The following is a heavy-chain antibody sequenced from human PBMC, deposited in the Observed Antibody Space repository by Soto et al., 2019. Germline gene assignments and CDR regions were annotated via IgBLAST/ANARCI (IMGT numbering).Heavy chain of an antibody. CDR2: IWYDGSNK. CDR3: ARDYKGPDWYFDL. D-gene: IGHD1-1*01. J-gene: IGHJ2*01. V-gene: IGHV3-33*01. Sequence: QVQLVESGGSVVQPGRSLRLSCAASGFTFSSYGMHWVRQAPGKGLEWVAVIWYDGSNKYYADSVKGRFTISRDNSKNTLYLQMNSLRAEDTAVYYCARDYKGPDWYFDLWGRGTLVTVSS. CDR1: GFTFSSYG.